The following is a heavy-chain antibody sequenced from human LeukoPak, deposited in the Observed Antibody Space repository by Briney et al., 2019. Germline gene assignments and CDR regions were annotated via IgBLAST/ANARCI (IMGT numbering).Heavy chain of an antibody. D-gene: IGHD5-18*01. Sequence: ASVKVSCKASGYTFTSYYMHWVRQAPGQGLEWMGIINPSGGSTSYAQKFQGRVTMTRDMSTSAVYMELRSLRSEDTAVYYCARYVDTAMADDAFDIWGQGTMVTVSS. CDR3: ARYVDTAMADDAFDI. CDR2: INPSGGST. CDR1: GYTFTSYY. V-gene: IGHV1-46*01. J-gene: IGHJ3*02.